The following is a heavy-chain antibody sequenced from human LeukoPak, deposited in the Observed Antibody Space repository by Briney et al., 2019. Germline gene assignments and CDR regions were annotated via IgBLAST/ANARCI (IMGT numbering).Heavy chain of an antibody. J-gene: IGHJ6*04. Sequence: SQTLSLTCALSGDSVSSNSAVWNWIRQSPSRGLEWLGRTYYRSKWYNDYAVSVKGRVTINPDTSKNQFSLQLNSVTPEDTAVYYCASGKAFDVWGKGTTVTVSS. CDR1: GDSVSSNSAV. V-gene: IGHV6-1*01. D-gene: IGHD1-26*01. CDR2: TYYRSKWYN. CDR3: ASGKAFDV.